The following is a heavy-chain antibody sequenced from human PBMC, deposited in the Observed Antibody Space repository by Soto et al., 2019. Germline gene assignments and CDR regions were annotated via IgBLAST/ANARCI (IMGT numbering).Heavy chain of an antibody. CDR3: ARDADVYNSLAIQYLDN. D-gene: IGHD2-2*02. V-gene: IGHV1-46*01. Sequence: QVQLVQSGAEVTKPGASVKVSCKASGYTFTNYYMHWVRQAPGQGLEWVGIINPSGGSTTYAQKFQGRITLSTETSTSTGYLELSSLRSEDTAVYYCARDADVYNSLAIQYLDNWGQGALVTVAS. CDR2: INPSGGST. CDR1: GYTFTNYY. J-gene: IGHJ4*02.